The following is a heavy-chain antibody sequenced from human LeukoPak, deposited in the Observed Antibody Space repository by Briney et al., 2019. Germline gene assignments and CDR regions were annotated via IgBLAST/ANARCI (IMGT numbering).Heavy chain of an antibody. Sequence: GGSLRLSCAASGFTFSSYSMNWARQAPGKGLEWVSTISGGGGTTYYSDSVKGRFTISRDNSKNTLFLQMNSLRAEDTAIYYCAKASTFGELNRPFDYWGQGTLVTVSS. J-gene: IGHJ4*02. D-gene: IGHD3-10*01. CDR1: GFTFSSYS. V-gene: IGHV3-23*01. CDR2: ISGGGGTT. CDR3: AKASTFGELNRPFDY.